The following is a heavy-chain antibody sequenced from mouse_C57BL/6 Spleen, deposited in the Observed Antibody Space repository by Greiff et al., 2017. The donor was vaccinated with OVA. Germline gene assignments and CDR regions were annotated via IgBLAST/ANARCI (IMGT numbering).Heavy chain of an antibody. V-gene: IGHV1-52*01. CDR2: IDPSDSET. CDR3: AREEDYGNLAY. Sequence: QVHVKQPGAELVRPGSSVKLSCKASGYTFTSYWMHWVKQRPIQGLEWIGNIDPSDSETHYNQKFKDKATLTVDKSSSTAYMQLSSLTSEDSAVYYCAREEDYGNLAYWGQGTLVTVSA. D-gene: IGHD2-1*01. CDR1: GYTFTSYW. J-gene: IGHJ3*01.